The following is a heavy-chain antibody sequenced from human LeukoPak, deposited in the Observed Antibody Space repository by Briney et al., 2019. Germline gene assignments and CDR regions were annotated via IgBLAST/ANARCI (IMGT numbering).Heavy chain of an antibody. J-gene: IGHJ4*02. CDR2: ISSSSSYI. CDR1: GFTFSSYS. D-gene: IGHD5-18*01. V-gene: IGHV3-21*01. CDR3: ARDSGYSYGYDY. Sequence: GGSLRLSCAASGFTFSSYSMNWVRQAPGKGLEWVSSISSSSSYIYYADSVKGRFTISRDNAKNSLYLQMNGLRAEDTAVYYCARDSGYSYGYDYWGQGTLVTVSS.